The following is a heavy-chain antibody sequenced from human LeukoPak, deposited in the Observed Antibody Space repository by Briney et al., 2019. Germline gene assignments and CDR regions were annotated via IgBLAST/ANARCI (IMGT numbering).Heavy chain of an antibody. V-gene: IGHV4-59*01. CDR2: IYYSGST. CDR1: GGSISSYY. Sequence: PSETLSLTCTVSGGSISSYYWSWIRQPPGKGLEWIGYIYYSGSTNYNPSLKSRVTISVDTSKNQFSLKLSSVTAADTAVYYCARGFSGSYSSIDYWGQGTLVTVSS. J-gene: IGHJ4*02. CDR3: ARGFSGSYSSIDY. D-gene: IGHD1-26*01.